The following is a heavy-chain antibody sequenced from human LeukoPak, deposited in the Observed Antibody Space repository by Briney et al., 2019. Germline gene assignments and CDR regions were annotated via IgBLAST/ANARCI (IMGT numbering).Heavy chain of an antibody. CDR2: IYHSGST. J-gene: IGHJ5*02. CDR1: GYSISSGYY. D-gene: IGHD3-10*01. V-gene: IGHV4-38-2*02. CDR3: AREKYYYGSGNDWFDP. Sequence: SETLSLTCTVSGYSISSGYYWGWIRQPPGKGLEWIGSIYHSGSTYYNPSLKSRVTISVDTSKNQFSLKLSSVTAADTAVYYCAREKYYYGSGNDWFDPWGQGTLVTVSS.